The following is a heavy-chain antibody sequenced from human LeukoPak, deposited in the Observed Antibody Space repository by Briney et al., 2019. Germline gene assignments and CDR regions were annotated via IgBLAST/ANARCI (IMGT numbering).Heavy chain of an antibody. Sequence: GGSLRLSCAASGFTFSSYGMHWVRQAPGKGLEWVAFIRYDGGNKYYADSVKGRFTISRDNSKNTLYLQMNSLGAEDTAVYYCANLDIVVVPAAIHLGDWGQGTLVTVSS. CDR2: IRYDGGNK. D-gene: IGHD2-2*02. V-gene: IGHV3-30*02. CDR3: ANLDIVVVPAAIHLGD. J-gene: IGHJ4*02. CDR1: GFTFSSYG.